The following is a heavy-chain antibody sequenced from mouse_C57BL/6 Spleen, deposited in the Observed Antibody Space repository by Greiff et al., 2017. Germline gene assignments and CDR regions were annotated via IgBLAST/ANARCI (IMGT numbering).Heavy chain of an antibody. J-gene: IGHJ4*01. Sequence: VQLQQPGAELVKPGASVKLSCKASGYTFTSYWMHWVKQRPGRGLEWIGRIDPNSGGTKYNEKFKSKATLTVDKPSSTAYMQLSSLTSEDSAVYYCERGDDSSGYPFYAMDYWGQGTSVTVSS. CDR1: GYTFTSYW. V-gene: IGHV1-72*01. CDR2: IDPNSGGT. D-gene: IGHD3-2*02. CDR3: ERGDDSSGYPFYAMDY.